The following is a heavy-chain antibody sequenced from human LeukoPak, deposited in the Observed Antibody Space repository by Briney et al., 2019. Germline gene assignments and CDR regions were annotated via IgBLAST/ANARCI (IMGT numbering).Heavy chain of an antibody. CDR3: ARGPVTKFEI. CDR2: IYSGGTT. CDR1: GFTVSNNY. Sequence: GGSLRLSCAASGFTVSNNYMSWVRQAPGKGLEWVSVIYSGGTTYYADSVKGRFTISRDNSNNTLYLQMNSLRAEDTAVYYCARGPVTKFEIWGQGTILTVSS. D-gene: IGHD4-17*01. J-gene: IGHJ3*02. V-gene: IGHV3-53*01.